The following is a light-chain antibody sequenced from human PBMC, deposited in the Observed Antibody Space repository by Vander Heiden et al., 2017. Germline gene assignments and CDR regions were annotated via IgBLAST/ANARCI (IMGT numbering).Light chain of an antibody. CDR3: QQYNSYSPLT. CDR2: KAS. V-gene: IGKV1-5*03. Sequence: DIQMPQSPSTLSASVGDRVTITCRASQSISSWLAWYQQKPGKAPKLLIYKASSLESGVPSRFSGSGSGTEFTLTISSLQPDDFATYYCQQYNSYSPLTFGGGTKVEIK. CDR1: QSISSW. J-gene: IGKJ4*01.